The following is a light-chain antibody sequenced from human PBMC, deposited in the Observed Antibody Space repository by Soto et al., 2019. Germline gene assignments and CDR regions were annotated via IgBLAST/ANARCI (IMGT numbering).Light chain of an antibody. V-gene: IGLV2-14*01. CDR3: SSYRSSSTVFYD. CDR2: EVI. CDR1: SSDVGGYKY. Sequence: QSALTQPASVSGSPGQSITISCTGTSSDVGGYKYVSWYQQHPGKAPKLMIYEVINRPSGVSNRFSGSKSGNTASLTISGLQAEDEADYYCSSYRSSSTVFYDFGTGTKLTVL. J-gene: IGLJ1*01.